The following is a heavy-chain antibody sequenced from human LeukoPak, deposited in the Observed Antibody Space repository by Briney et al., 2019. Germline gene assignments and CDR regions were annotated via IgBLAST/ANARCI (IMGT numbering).Heavy chain of an antibody. J-gene: IGHJ4*02. CDR3: ARDRDYYGSGSYVDY. Sequence: SETLSLTCTVSGGSISSYYWTWIRQPPGKGLEWIGYIYYSGSTNYNPSLKSRVTTSVDTSKNQFSLKLSSVTAADTAVYYCARDRDYYGSGSYVDYWGQGTLVTVSS. D-gene: IGHD3-10*01. V-gene: IGHV4-59*01. CDR1: GGSISSYY. CDR2: IYYSGST.